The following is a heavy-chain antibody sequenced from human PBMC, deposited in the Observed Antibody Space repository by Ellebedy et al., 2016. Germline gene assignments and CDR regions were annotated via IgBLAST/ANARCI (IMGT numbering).Heavy chain of an antibody. D-gene: IGHD6-19*01. V-gene: IGHV4-39*01. CDR3: ATYTSGYYFDS. Sequence: GSLRLSCAASGFTFSTYSMHWIRQPPGKGLEWIGSMHYTGSTYHNPSLKSRVAISVDTSKNQFSLKLSSLTAADTAIYYCATYTSGYYFDSWGQGSLVTVSS. CDR2: MHYTGST. CDR1: GFTFSTYS. J-gene: IGHJ4*02.